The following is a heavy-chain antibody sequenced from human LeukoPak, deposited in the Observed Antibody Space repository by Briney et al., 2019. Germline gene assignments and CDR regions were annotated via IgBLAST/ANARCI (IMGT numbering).Heavy chain of an antibody. CDR2: MDPNSGNT. V-gene: IGHV1-8*03. CDR1: GYTFTSYD. Sequence: ASVKVSCKASGYTFTSYDINWVRQATGQGLEWMGWMDPNSGNTGYAQKFQGRVTITRNTSISTAYMELSSLRSEDTAVYYCAREVTIFGVLISDWGQGTLVTVSS. CDR3: AREVTIFGVLISD. D-gene: IGHD3-3*01. J-gene: IGHJ4*02.